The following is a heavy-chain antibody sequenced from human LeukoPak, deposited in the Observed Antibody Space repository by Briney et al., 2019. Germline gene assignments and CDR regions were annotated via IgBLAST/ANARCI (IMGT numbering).Heavy chain of an antibody. D-gene: IGHD3-22*01. CDR1: GYSLTSYW. CDR3: ARLPYYYDSSGYSPHFDY. J-gene: IGHJ4*02. CDR2: IYPGDSDT. V-gene: IGHV5-51*01. Sequence: GESLKISCKGSGYSLTSYWIGWERQMPGKGLEWMGIIYPGDSDTRYSPSFQGQVTISADKSISTAYLQWSSLKASDTAMYYCARLPYYYDSSGYSPHFDYWGQGTLVTVSS.